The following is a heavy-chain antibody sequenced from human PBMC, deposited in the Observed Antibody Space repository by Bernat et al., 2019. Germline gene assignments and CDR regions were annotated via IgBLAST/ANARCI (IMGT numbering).Heavy chain of an antibody. CDR1: GYTFTSYA. CDR2: INAGNGNT. V-gene: IGHV1-3*01. Sequence: QVQLVQSGAEVKKPGASVKVSCKASGYTFTSYAMHWVRQAPGQRLEWMGWINAGNGNTKYSQKFQGRVTITRDTSASTAYMELSSLRSEDTAVYYCARENPMYYDILTGYYGWDYWGQGTLVTVSS. CDR3: ARENPMYYDILTGYYGWDY. J-gene: IGHJ4*02. D-gene: IGHD3-9*01.